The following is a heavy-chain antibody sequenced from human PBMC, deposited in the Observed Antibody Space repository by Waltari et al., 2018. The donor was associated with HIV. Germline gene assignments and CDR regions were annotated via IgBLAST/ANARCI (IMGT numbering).Heavy chain of an antibody. CDR1: GFPFSKYA. CDR2: ISSESTNI. CDR3: ARDTLNFYFGLDV. J-gene: IGHJ6*02. Sequence: EEQLVEAGGGGVIKPGESLRLPCVGRGFPFSKYAMNWVGQAPGKGLEWIAYISSESTNIQYADSVKGRFTVSRDNAKESLYLQMNSLRDGDTAVYYCARDTLNFYFGLDVWGQGTTVTVSS. D-gene: IGHD3-9*01. V-gene: IGHV3-48*02.